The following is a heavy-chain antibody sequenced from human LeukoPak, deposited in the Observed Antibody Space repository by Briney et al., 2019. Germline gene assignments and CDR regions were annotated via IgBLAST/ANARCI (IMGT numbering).Heavy chain of an antibody. Sequence: GESLKISCEGFGYTFTSYDINWVRQATGQGLEWMGWMNPNSGNTGYAQKFQGRVTMTRNTSISTAYMELSSLRSEDTAVYYCARGTIAPDYWGQGTLVTVSS. J-gene: IGHJ4*02. CDR1: GYTFTSYD. V-gene: IGHV1-8*01. D-gene: IGHD6-13*01. CDR3: ARGTIAPDY. CDR2: MNPNSGNT.